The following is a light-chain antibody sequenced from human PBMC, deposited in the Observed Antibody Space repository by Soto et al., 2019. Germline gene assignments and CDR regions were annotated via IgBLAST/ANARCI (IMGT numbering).Light chain of an antibody. Sequence: EIVMTQSPATLSVSPGERATLSCRASQSVSGNLAWYQQKPGQAPRLLIYGASTRATGIPARFSGSGSGTDFTLTISILKSEDLAVYYCQQYNNWPPITFGQGTRLEI. V-gene: IGKV3-15*01. CDR1: QSVSGN. CDR3: QQYNNWPPIT. CDR2: GAS. J-gene: IGKJ5*01.